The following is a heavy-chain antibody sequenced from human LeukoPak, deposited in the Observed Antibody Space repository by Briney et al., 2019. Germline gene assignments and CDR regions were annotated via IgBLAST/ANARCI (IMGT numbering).Heavy chain of an antibody. CDR1: VYTFTGYY. J-gene: IGHJ4*02. Sequence: ASVKVSCKASVYTFTGYYMHWVRQAPGQGLEWMGRIDPNSGGTSYAQNFQGRVTMTRDTSISTAYMELTRLTSDDTAVYYCARAASVSADYWGQGTLVTVSS. CDR2: IDPNSGGT. V-gene: IGHV1-2*06. CDR3: ARAASVSADY.